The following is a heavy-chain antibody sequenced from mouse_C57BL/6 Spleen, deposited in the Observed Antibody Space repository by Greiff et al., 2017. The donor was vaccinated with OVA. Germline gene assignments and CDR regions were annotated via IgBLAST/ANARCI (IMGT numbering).Heavy chain of an antibody. CDR3: ARSGTTVVSPYWYFDV. J-gene: IGHJ1*03. V-gene: IGHV1-26*01. CDR2: INPNNGGT. Sequence: EVQLQQSGPELVKPGASVKISCKASGYTFTDYYMNWVKQSHGKSLEWIGDINPNNGGTSYNQKFKGKATLTVDKSSSTAYMELRSLTSEDSAVYYCARSGTTVVSPYWYFDVWGTGTTVTVSS. D-gene: IGHD1-1*01. CDR1: GYTFTDYY.